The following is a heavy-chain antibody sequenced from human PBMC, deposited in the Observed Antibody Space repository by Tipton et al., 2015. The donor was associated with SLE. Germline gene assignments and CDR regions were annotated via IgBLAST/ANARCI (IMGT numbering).Heavy chain of an antibody. CDR1: GFTVSSNY. D-gene: IGHD3-22*01. V-gene: IGHV3-23*01. CDR3: AKVRYYYDSSGRFNY. CDR2: ISGSGGST. Sequence: SLRLSCAASGFTVSSNYMSWVRQAPGKGLEWVSAISGSGGSTDYADSVKGRFTISRDNSKNTLYLQMNSLRAEDTAVYYCAKVRYYYDSSGRFNYWGQGTLVTVSS. J-gene: IGHJ4*02.